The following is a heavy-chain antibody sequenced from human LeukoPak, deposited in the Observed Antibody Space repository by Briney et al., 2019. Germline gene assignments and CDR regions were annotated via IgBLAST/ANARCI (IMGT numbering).Heavy chain of an antibody. CDR2: MNPNSGNT. CDR1: GYTFTGYY. CDR3: ARGLGGNSNYYYMDV. V-gene: IGHV1-8*02. J-gene: IGHJ6*03. Sequence: GASVKVSCKASGYTFTGYYMHWVRQAPGQGLEWMGWMNPNSGNTGYAQKFQGRVTMTRNTSISTAYMELSSLRSEDTAVYYCARGLGGNSNYYYMDVWGKGTTVTISS. D-gene: IGHD4-23*01.